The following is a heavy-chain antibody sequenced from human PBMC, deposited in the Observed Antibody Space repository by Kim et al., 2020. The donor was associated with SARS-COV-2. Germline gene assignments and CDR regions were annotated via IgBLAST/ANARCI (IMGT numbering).Heavy chain of an antibody. J-gene: IGHJ4*02. CDR3: TLLWFGEF. D-gene: IGHD3-10*01. V-gene: IGHV3-15*01. CDR2: GGTT. Sequence: GGTTDYAAPVKGRFTISRDDSKNTLYLQMNSLKTEDTAVYYCTLLWFGEFWGQGTLVTVSS.